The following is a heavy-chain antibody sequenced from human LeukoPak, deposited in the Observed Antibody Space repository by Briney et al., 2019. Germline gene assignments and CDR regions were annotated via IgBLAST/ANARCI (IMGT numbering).Heavy chain of an antibody. CDR1: GFTFDDYA. Sequence: PGGSLRLSCAASGFTFDDYARHWVRQAPGKGLEWVSLISGDGGSTYYADSVKGRFTISRDNSKNSLYLQMNSLRIEDTALYYCAKDRLGPLFWSGYYTTWGQGTLVTVSS. D-gene: IGHD3-3*01. CDR2: ISGDGGST. V-gene: IGHV3-43*02. CDR3: AKDRLGPLFWSGYYTT. J-gene: IGHJ5*02.